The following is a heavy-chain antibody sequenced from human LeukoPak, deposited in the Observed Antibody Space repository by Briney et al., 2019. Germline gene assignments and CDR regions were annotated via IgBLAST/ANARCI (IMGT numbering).Heavy chain of an antibody. CDR3: ARGRTRRDSSGYYSLLDY. Sequence: ASVKVSCKASGYTFTSYDINWVRQATGQGLEWMGWMNPNSGNTGYAQKFQGRVTIARNTSISTAYMELSSLRSEDTAVYYCARGRTRRDSSGYYSLLDYWGQGTLVTVSS. CDR2: MNPNSGNT. J-gene: IGHJ4*02. V-gene: IGHV1-8*03. D-gene: IGHD3-22*01. CDR1: GYTFTSYD.